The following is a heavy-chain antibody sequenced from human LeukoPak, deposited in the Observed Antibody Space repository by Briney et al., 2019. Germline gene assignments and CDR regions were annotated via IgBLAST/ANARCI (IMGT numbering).Heavy chain of an antibody. CDR3: ARERRHYSDNSGYYYGLRVMDV. CDR2: IYYSGST. Sequence: SETLSLTCAVSGGSISSNSYYWGWMRQPPGKGLEWIGSIYYSGSTYYNPSLQSRATISVDTCKNQFPLEQSFVSAADPAVYYCARERRHYSDNSGYYYGLRVMDVWGKGTRVTISS. V-gene: IGHV4-39*06. CDR1: GGSISSNSYY. D-gene: IGHD3-22*01. J-gene: IGHJ6*03.